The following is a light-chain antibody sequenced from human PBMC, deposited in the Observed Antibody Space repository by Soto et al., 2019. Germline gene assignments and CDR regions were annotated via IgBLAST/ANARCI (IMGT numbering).Light chain of an antibody. V-gene: IGKV3-20*01. J-gene: IGKJ1*01. Sequence: EVVRTQSPATLSVSAGERSTLSCRASQSVSNNYLAWYQQKPGQAPRLLIYGASSRATGIPDRFSGSGSGTDFTLTISRLEPEDFAVYYCQQYGSSGTFGQGTKVDLK. CDR2: GAS. CDR3: QQYGSSGT. CDR1: QSVSNNY.